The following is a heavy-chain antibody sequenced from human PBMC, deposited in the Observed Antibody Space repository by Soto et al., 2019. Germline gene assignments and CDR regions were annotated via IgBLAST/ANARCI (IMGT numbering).Heavy chain of an antibody. V-gene: IGHV4-39*01. CDR2: IYYSGTS. Sequence: QLQLQESGPGLVKPSETLSLTCTVSGGSIRDDTYYWGWIRQPPGKGLEWIGSIYYSGTSSYNPSLKSLVPMSVDTSKPHLSLPLSSATAAITAVYYCAILLSSTPNSVPLAPWGQGTLVIFSS. D-gene: IGHD2-15*01. CDR3: AILLSSTPNSVPLAP. J-gene: IGHJ5*02. CDR1: GGSIRDDTYY.